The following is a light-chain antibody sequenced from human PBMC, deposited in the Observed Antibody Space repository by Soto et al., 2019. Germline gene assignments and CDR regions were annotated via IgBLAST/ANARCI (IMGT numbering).Light chain of an antibody. Sequence: EIVMPQSPATLSVSPGERATLSCRASQSVSSNLAWYQQKPGQSPRLLIYDASTRAPGIPARFSGSGTGTDFTLTISSLEPEDSAVYHCQQRSNWPSITFGQGTRLE. CDR3: QQRSNWPSIT. V-gene: IGKV3D-11*02. J-gene: IGKJ5*01. CDR1: QSVSSN. CDR2: DAS.